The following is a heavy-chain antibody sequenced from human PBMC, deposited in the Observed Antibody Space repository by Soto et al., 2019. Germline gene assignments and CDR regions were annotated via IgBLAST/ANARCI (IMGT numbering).Heavy chain of an antibody. J-gene: IGHJ4*02. V-gene: IGHV4-31*03. D-gene: IGHD4-17*01. CDR3: ARGLSVTLFDN. Sequence: QVQLQESGPGLVKPSQTLSLTCTVSGGSISTGGYYWTWIRQHPGKGLEWIGYISYNGSTYYNPSLTSRVTISVDTSKNQFSLKLSSVAAADTAVYYCARGLSVTLFDNWGQGTLVTVSS. CDR1: GGSISTGGYY. CDR2: ISYNGST.